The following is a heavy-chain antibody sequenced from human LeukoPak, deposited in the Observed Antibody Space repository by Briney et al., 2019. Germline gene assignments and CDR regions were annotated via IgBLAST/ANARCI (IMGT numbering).Heavy chain of an antibody. CDR1: GYACTICA. V-gene: IGHV7-4-1*02. D-gene: IGHD6-6*01. CDR2: SNTNTGER. Sequence: ASVKLSCTGSGYACTICAMNWVWQGPRQGLGLMGWSNTNTGERTYSQGFTGRCVFSLDASVSTAFLQMSSLEAEATAVLYFASGAHVRNWFDHWGQGTLVTVSS. J-gene: IGHJ5*02. CDR3: ASGAHVRNWFDH.